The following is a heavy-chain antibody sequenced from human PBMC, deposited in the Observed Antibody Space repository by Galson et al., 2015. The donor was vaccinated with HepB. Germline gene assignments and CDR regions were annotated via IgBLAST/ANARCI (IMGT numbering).Heavy chain of an antibody. Sequence: SVKVSCKASGGTFSSYAISWVRQAPGQGLEWMGGIIPIFGTANYAQKFQGRVTITADESTSTAYMELSSLRSEDTAVYYCARAVGYSSGWYVGYYYYYMDVWGKGTTVTVSS. V-gene: IGHV1-69*13. D-gene: IGHD6-19*01. J-gene: IGHJ6*03. CDR2: IIPIFGTA. CDR3: ARAVGYSSGWYVGYYYYYMDV. CDR1: GGTFSSYA.